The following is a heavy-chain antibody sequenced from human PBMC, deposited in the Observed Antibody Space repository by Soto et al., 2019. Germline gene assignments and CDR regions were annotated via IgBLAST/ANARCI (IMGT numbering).Heavy chain of an antibody. D-gene: IGHD6-19*01. Sequence: ASVKVSCKASGYTFTDFYIHWVRQAPGQGLEWMGWINPNSGGTNSVQKFQGWVTMTRDTSISTAYMELSRLRSDDTAVYYCATSRARIAVAGETEYNFDYWGQGTRVTAPQ. J-gene: IGHJ4*02. CDR3: ATSRARIAVAGETEYNFDY. CDR1: GYTFTDFY. CDR2: INPNSGGT. V-gene: IGHV1-2*04.